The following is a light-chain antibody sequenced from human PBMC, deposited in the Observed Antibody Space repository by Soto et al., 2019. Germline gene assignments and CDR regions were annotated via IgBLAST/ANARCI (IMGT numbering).Light chain of an antibody. V-gene: IGLV2-23*02. J-gene: IGLJ1*01. Sequence: QSALTQPASVSGSPGQSITISCTGTSSNVGSYNLVSWYQQHPGKAPKLMIYEVSKRPSGVSNRFSGSKSGNTASLTVSWLQAEKEADDYCCSYSASFYVFGTGIKVTVL. CDR1: SSNVGSYNL. CDR3: CSYSASFYV. CDR2: EVS.